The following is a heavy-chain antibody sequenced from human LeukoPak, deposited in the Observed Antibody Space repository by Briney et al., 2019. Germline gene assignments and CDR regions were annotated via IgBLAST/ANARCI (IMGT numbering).Heavy chain of an antibody. D-gene: IGHD4-17*01. J-gene: IGHJ4*02. Sequence: GGSLRLSCAASGFTFSDYYMSWIRQAPGKGLEWVSYISSSGSTIYYADSVKGRFTISRDNAKNSLYLQMNSLGAEDTAVYYCARESANDYGDNHAGACLDYWGQGNLVTVSS. V-gene: IGHV3-11*01. CDR2: ISSSGSTI. CDR3: ARESANDYGDNHAGACLDY. CDR1: GFTFSDYY.